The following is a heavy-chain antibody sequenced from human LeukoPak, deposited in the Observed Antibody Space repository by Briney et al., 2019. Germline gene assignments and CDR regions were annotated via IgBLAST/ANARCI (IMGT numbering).Heavy chain of an antibody. V-gene: IGHV3-23*01. Sequence: GGSLRLSCAASGFTFSSYGMHWVRQAPGKGLEWVSAISGSGGSTYYADSVKGRFTISRDNSKNTLYLQMNSLRAEDTAVYYCAKRGDGYTVFDYWGQGTLVTVSS. J-gene: IGHJ4*02. D-gene: IGHD5-24*01. CDR3: AKRGDGYTVFDY. CDR2: ISGSGGST. CDR1: GFTFSSYG.